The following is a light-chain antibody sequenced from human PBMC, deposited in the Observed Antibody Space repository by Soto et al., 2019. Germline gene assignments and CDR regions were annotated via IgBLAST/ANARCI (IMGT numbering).Light chain of an antibody. CDR3: QQYSNYYT. Sequence: DIQMSQSPSTLSASVGDRVTITCRASQSISNWLAWYQQKPGKAPKLLIYKASTLQSGLPSRFSGSGSGTEFTITISSLQPDDFATYYCQQYSNYYTFGQGTNLEI. J-gene: IGKJ2*01. CDR2: KAS. CDR1: QSISNW. V-gene: IGKV1-5*03.